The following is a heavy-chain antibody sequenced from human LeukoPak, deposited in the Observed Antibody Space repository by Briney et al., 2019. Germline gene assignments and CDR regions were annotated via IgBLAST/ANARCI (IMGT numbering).Heavy chain of an antibody. CDR1: GGTFSSYA. J-gene: IGHJ4*02. Sequence: SVKVSCKASGGTFSSYAISWVRQAPGQGLEWMGRIIPILGIANYAQKFQGRVTITADKSTSTAYMELSSLRSEDTAVYYCARPPNSYYDSSGYYHYWGQGTLVTVSS. D-gene: IGHD3-22*01. CDR3: ARPPNSYYDSSGYYHY. CDR2: IIPILGIA. V-gene: IGHV1-69*04.